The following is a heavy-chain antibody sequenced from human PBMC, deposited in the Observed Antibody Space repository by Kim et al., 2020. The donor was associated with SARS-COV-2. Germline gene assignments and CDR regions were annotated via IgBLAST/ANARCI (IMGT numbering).Heavy chain of an antibody. Sequence: GESLKISCKGSGYSFTSYWIGWVRQMPGKGLEWMGIIYPGDSDTRYRPSFQGQVTISADKSISTAYLQWSSLKASDTAMYYCARRRGDSIAVAGINLGWFDPWGQGTLVTVSS. CDR3: ARRRGDSIAVAGINLGWFDP. J-gene: IGHJ5*02. D-gene: IGHD6-19*01. CDR2: IYPGDSDT. V-gene: IGHV5-51*01. CDR1: GYSFTSYW.